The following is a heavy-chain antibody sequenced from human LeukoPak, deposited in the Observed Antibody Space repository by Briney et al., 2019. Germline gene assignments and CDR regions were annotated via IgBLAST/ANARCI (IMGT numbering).Heavy chain of an antibody. J-gene: IGHJ4*02. D-gene: IGHD6-19*01. V-gene: IGHV4-59*01. CDR1: GGSNSSYY. Sequence: SETLSLXCTVSGGSNSSYYWSWIRQPPGKGLEWIGYIYYSGSTNYNPSLKSRVTISVDTSRNQFSLKLSSVTAADTAVYYCARVDSSGWPYYFDYWGQGTLVTVSS. CDR3: ARVDSSGWPYYFDY. CDR2: IYYSGST.